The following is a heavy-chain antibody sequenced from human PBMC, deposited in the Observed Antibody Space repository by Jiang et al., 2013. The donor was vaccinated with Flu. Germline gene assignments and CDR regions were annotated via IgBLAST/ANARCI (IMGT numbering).Heavy chain of an antibody. CDR2: ISSSSSYI. D-gene: IGHD3-22*01. V-gene: IGHV3-21*01. J-gene: IGHJ4*02. CDR3: AGDPTYYYDSSGY. CDR1: GFTFSSYS. Sequence: AASGFTFSSYSMNWVRQAPGKGLEWVSSISSSSSYIYYADSVKGRFTISRDNAKNSLYLQMNSLRAEDTAVYYCAGDPTYYYDSSGYWGQGTLVTVSS.